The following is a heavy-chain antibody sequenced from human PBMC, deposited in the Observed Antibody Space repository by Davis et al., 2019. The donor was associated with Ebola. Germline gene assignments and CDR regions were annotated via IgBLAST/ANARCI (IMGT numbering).Heavy chain of an antibody. CDR3: TRHSTVTTSFDY. V-gene: IGHV1-18*04. CDR2: ISAYNGNT. CDR1: GYTFTSYG. D-gene: IGHD4-17*01. Sequence: ASVPVSCKASGYTFTSYGIIWVRQAPGQGLEWMGWISAYNGNTNYAQKLQGRVTMTTDTSTSPAYIELRSLRSDDTAVYYCTRHSTVTTSFDYWGQGTLITVSS. J-gene: IGHJ4*02.